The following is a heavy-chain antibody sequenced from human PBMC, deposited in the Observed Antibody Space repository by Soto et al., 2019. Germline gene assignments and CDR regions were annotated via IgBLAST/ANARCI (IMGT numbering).Heavy chain of an antibody. Sequence: SETLSLTCTVSGGSISSYYWSWIRQPPGKGLDYIGYIHYSGSTNYNPSLKSRVTISLDTSKNQFSLKLSSVTTADTAVYYCASHGLGLDYWGQGTLVTVSS. CDR1: GGSISSYY. CDR2: IHYSGST. CDR3: ASHGLGLDY. D-gene: IGHD1-26*01. J-gene: IGHJ4*02. V-gene: IGHV4-59*08.